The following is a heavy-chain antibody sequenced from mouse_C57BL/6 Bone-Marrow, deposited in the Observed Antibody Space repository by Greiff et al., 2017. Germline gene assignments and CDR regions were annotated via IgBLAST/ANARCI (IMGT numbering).Heavy chain of an antibody. CDR2: ISSGGDYI. D-gene: IGHD1-1*01. CDR1: GFTFSSYA. Sequence: EVQLQESGEGLVKPGGSLKLSCAASGFTFSSYAMSWVRQTPEKRLEWVAYISSGGDYIYYADTVKGRFTISRDNARNTLYLQLSSLKSEDTAMYYCTRVIITTVRGHYFDYWGQGTTLTVSS. J-gene: IGHJ2*01. CDR3: TRVIITTVRGHYFDY. V-gene: IGHV5-9-1*02.